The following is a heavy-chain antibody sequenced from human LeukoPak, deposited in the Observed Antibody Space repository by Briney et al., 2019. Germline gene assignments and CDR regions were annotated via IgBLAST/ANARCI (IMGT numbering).Heavy chain of an antibody. CDR1: GESINNNY. Sequence: PSETLSLTCTVSGESINNNYWSWIRQPAGKGLEWIGRIFSSGSTLYNASLKSRVTMSVDTFKSQFSLKLNSVTAADSAVYYCARVGYGGYGALDYWGQGTLVTVSS. CDR3: ARVGYGGYGALDY. J-gene: IGHJ4*02. D-gene: IGHD4-23*01. CDR2: IFSSGST. V-gene: IGHV4-4*07.